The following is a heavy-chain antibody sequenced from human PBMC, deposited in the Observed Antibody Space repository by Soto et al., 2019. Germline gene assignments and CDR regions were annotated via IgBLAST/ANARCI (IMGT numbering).Heavy chain of an antibody. CDR3: AKKGYCSGGSCQVNDAFDI. D-gene: IGHD2-15*01. Sequence: QVQLVQSGAEVKRPGASVKVSCKASGYTFTSYGISWVRRAPGQGLEWMGWITPYNDNTIYAQKFQGRVSVTTDTSTSTAYMELRSLRSDDTAVYYCAKKGYCSGGSCQVNDAFDIWGQGTMVTVSS. CDR1: GYTFTSYG. J-gene: IGHJ3*02. V-gene: IGHV1-18*01. CDR2: ITPYNDNT.